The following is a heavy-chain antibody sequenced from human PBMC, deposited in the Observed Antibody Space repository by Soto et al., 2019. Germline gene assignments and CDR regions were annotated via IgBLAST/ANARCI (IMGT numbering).Heavy chain of an antibody. Sequence: ESGGGVVPPGRSLRLSCAASGFTFSSYGMHWVRQAPGKGLEWVAVISYDGSNKYYADSVKGRFTISRDNSKNTLYLQMNSLRAEDTAVYYCAKVLLVSSFEGMDVWGQGTTVTVSS. V-gene: IGHV3-30*18. D-gene: IGHD3-9*01. CDR2: ISYDGSNK. CDR1: GFTFSSYG. J-gene: IGHJ6*02. CDR3: AKVLLVSSFEGMDV.